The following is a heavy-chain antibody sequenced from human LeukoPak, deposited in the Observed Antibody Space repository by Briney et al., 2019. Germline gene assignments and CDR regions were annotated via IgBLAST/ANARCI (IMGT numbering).Heavy chain of an antibody. CDR2: IYHSGST. J-gene: IGHJ4*02. V-gene: IGHV4-39*01. D-gene: IGHD6-13*01. Sequence: SETLSLTCTVSGGSISSSSYYWGWIRQPPGKGLEWIGSIYHSGSTYYNPSLKSRVTISVDTSKNQFSLKLSSVTAADTAVYYCAVVVAAGTIDYWGQGTLVTVSS. CDR1: GGSISSSSYY. CDR3: AVVVAAGTIDY.